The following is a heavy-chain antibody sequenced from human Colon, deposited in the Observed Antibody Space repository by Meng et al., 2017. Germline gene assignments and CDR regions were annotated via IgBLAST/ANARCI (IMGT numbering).Heavy chain of an antibody. Sequence: QVQLQESGPGLVKPSQTLSLTCTVSGGSISSGDYYWSWIRQPPGKGLEWIGYIYYRGTTYYNPSLESRVALSVDTSKNQFSLKLSSVTAADTAVYYCARDGPSSWLGFDPWGQGSLVTVSS. CDR3: ARDGPSSWLGFDP. J-gene: IGHJ5*02. CDR2: IYYRGTT. V-gene: IGHV4-30-4*01. CDR1: GGSISSGDYY. D-gene: IGHD6-19*01.